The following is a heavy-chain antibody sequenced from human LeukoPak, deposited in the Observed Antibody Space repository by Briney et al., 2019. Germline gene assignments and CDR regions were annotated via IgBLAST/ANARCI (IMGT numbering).Heavy chain of an antibody. CDR3: TTRDYYAH. CDR2: IKTKTDGGTT. V-gene: IGHV3-15*01. CDR1: GFTFSNSW. D-gene: IGHD3-10*01. J-gene: IGHJ4*02. Sequence: GGSLRLSCAASGFTFSNSWMTWVRQAPGKGLEWVARIKTKTDGGTTDYAAHVKVRFTISRDDSKNTLYLQMNSLRTEQRAVYYCTTRDYYAHWAQGTLVTVPS.